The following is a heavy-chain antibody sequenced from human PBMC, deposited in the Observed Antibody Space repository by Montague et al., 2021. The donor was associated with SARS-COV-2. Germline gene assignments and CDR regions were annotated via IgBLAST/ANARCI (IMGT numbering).Heavy chain of an antibody. Sequence: SLRLSCAASGFIFSSYEMNWVRQAPGKGLEWVSYISNSGDTKYYADSVKGRFTISRDNDKNSLYLQMSSLRAEDTAVYYCARAGEDYYYDSSGFLYWGQGILVTVSS. CDR1: GFIFSSYE. CDR2: ISNSGDTK. V-gene: IGHV3-48*03. CDR3: ARAGEDYYYDSSGFLY. D-gene: IGHD3-22*01. J-gene: IGHJ4*02.